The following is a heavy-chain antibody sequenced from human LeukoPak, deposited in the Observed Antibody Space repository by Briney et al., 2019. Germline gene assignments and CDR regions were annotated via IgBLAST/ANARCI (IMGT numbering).Heavy chain of an antibody. D-gene: IGHD2-2*01. CDR1: GFTFSIYA. J-gene: IGHJ5*02. V-gene: IGHV3-30*04. CDR3: ASLPSPYCSSTSYHNWFDP. Sequence: GGSLRLSCAASGFTFSIYAMHWVRQAPGKGLEWVAVISYDGSNKYYADSVKGRFTISRDNSKNTLYLQMNSLRAEDTAVYYCASLPSPYCSSTSYHNWFDPWGQGTLVTVSS. CDR2: ISYDGSNK.